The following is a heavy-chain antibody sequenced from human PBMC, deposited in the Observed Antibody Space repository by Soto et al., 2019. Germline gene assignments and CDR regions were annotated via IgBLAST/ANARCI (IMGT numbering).Heavy chain of an antibody. J-gene: IGHJ4*02. V-gene: IGHV3-33*01. CDR3: ARGPFYYGSGSYPYYIDY. CDR2: IWYDGSNK. CDR1: GFTFSSYG. Sequence: GGSLRLSCAASGFTFSSYGMHWVRQAPGKGLEWVAVIWYDGSNKYYADSVKGRFTISRDNSKNTLYLQMNSLRAEDTAVYYCARGPFYYGSGSYPYYIDYWGEGTLVTVSS. D-gene: IGHD3-10*01.